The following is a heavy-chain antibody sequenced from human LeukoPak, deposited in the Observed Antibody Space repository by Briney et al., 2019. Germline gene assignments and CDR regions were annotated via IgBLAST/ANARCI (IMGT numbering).Heavy chain of an antibody. Sequence: GGSLRLSCAASGFTFSSYAMHWVRQAPGKGLEWVAVISYDGSNKYYADSVKGRFTISRDNSKNTLYLQMNSLRAEDTAVYYCARSENDAFDIWSQGTMVTVSS. CDR1: GFTFSSYA. CDR2: ISYDGSNK. J-gene: IGHJ3*02. V-gene: IGHV3-30-3*01. CDR3: ARSENDAFDI.